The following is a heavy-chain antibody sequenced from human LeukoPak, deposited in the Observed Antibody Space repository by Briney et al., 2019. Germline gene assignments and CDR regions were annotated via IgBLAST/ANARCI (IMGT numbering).Heavy chain of an antibody. D-gene: IGHD3-10*01. CDR3: ARDPITMVPHWFDP. CDR1: GYTFTAYY. V-gene: IGHV1-2*02. CDR2: INPNSGGT. J-gene: IGHJ5*02. Sequence: ASVKVSCKASGYTFTAYYMHWVRQAPGQGLVWMGWINPNSGGTNYAQKFQGRATMTRDTSISTAYMELSRLRSDDTAVYYCARDPITMVPHWFDPWSQGTLVTVSS.